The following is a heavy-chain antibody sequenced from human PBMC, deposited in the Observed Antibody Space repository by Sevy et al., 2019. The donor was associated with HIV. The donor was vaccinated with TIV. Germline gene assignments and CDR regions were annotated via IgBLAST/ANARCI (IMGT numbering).Heavy chain of an antibody. V-gene: IGHV4-59*03. CDR2: VYDSGST. CDR3: ALTEVVTQGWFDP. Sequence: SETLSLTCTVSGASITSKYWSWIRQTPGKGLEWIGYVYDSGSTNYNPSLRSRVTISIDTSRKQFSLSLRSVTAADTAVYYCALTEVVTQGWFDPWGPGTLVTVSS. CDR1: GASITSKY. D-gene: IGHD1-20*01. J-gene: IGHJ5*02.